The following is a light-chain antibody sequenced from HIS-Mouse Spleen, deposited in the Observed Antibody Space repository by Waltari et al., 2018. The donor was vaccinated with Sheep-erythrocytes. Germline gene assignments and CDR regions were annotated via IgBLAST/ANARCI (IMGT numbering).Light chain of an antibody. CDR2: EGS. CDR1: SSDAGSYNL. V-gene: IGLV2-23*01. J-gene: IGLJ3*02. Sequence: QSALTQPASVSGSPGQSITISCTGTSSDAGSYNLVSWYQQHPGKAPKLMIYEGSKRPSGVSNRFSGSKSGKTASLTIFGLQAEDEADYYCCSYAGSSTFWVFGGGTKLTVL. CDR3: CSYAGSSTFWV.